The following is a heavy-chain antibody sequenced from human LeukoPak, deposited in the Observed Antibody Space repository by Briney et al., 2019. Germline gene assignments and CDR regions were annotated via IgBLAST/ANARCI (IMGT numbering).Heavy chain of an antibody. D-gene: IGHD4-11*01. V-gene: IGHV3-21*01. CDR1: GFTFSSYR. Sequence: GGSQRLSCAASGFTFSSYRMNWVRQAPGEGLEWVSFISSSSSYIDYADSVKGRFTISRDNAKNSLYLQMNSLRAEDTAVYYCVRDSYSNYFDYWGQGTLVIVSS. CDR2: ISSSSSYI. J-gene: IGHJ4*02. CDR3: VRDSYSNYFDY.